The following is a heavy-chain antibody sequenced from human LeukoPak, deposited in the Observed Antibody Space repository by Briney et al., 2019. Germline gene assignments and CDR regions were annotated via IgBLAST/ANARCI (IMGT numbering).Heavy chain of an antibody. CDR3: ARDRLGALYYFDY. J-gene: IGHJ4*02. V-gene: IGHV1-46*01. Sequence: GASVTVSCMASGYTFTSYYMHWVRQAPGQGREWVGLINPSGGSTSYAQKFQGRVTMTRDTSTSTVYMELSSLRSEDTAVYYCARDRLGALYYFDYWGQGTLVTVSS. CDR2: INPSGGST. CDR1: GYTFTSYY.